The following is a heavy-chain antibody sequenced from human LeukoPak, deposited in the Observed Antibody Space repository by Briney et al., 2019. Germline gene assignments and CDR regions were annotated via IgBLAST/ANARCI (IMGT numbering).Heavy chain of an antibody. V-gene: IGHV1-18*01. J-gene: IGHJ4*02. Sequence: ASVKVSCKASGYTFTSYGISWVRQAPGQGPEWMGWISAYNGNTNYAQKLQGRVTMTTDTSTSTAYMELRSLRSDDTSVYYCARVPSSRQWLHSQSSGWPFAYWGQGTLVIVPS. CDR2: ISAYNGNT. CDR3: ARVPSSRQWLHSQSSGWPFAY. CDR1: GYTFTSYG. D-gene: IGHD6-19*01.